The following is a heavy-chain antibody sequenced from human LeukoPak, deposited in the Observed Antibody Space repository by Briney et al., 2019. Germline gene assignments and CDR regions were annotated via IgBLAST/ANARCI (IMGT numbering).Heavy chain of an antibody. Sequence: ASVKVSCKVSGYTLTELSMHWVRQAPGKGLEWMGGFDPEDGETIYAQKFQGRVTMTEDTSTDTAYMELSSRRSEDTAVYYCATFETYCSGGSCQSRDIWGQGTMVTVSS. V-gene: IGHV1-24*01. CDR1: GYTLTELS. CDR3: ATFETYCSGGSCQSRDI. CDR2: FDPEDGET. J-gene: IGHJ3*02. D-gene: IGHD2-15*01.